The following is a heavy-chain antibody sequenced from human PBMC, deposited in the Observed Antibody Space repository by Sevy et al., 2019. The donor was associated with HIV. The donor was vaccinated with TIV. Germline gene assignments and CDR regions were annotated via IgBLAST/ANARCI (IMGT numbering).Heavy chain of an antibody. CDR2: MYYSGTT. CDR1: GGSISSYY. Sequence: SETLSLTCTISGGSISSYYWSWIRQIPGKGLEWIGYMYYSGTTNYNPSLNSRVSISVDTSKNQFTLKLSSVTAADTAVYYCARVECSGGSCYSRRTNFYYHGLDYWGQWTTVTVSS. V-gene: IGHV4-59*01. CDR3: ARVECSGGSCYSRRTNFYYHGLDY. D-gene: IGHD2-15*01. J-gene: IGHJ6*02.